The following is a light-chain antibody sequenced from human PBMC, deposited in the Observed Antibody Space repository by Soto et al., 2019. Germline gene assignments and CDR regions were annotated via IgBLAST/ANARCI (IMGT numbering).Light chain of an antibody. CDR3: QQYGGSTRT. Sequence: IVLTQSPGTLSLSPGERATLSCRASQSVTTQLAWYQQKPGQAPRLIIHGASSRATGVPDRITGSGSGTDFTLSISRLEPEDFAVYYCQQYGGSTRTFGQGTKVKSN. V-gene: IGKV3-20*01. CDR2: GAS. J-gene: IGKJ1*01. CDR1: QSVTTQ.